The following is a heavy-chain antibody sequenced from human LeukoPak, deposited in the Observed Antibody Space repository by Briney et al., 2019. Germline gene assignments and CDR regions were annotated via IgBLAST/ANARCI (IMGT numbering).Heavy chain of an antibody. J-gene: IGHJ3*02. CDR3: ARDGPRFLEWLLHAFDT. V-gene: IGHV3-21*01. CDR1: GFTFSSYS. CDR2: ISSSSSYI. Sequence: PGGSLRLSYAASGFTFSSYSMNWVRQAPGKGLEWVSSISSSSSYIYYADSVKGRFTISRDNAKNSLYLQMNSLRAEDTAVYYCARDGPRFLEWLLHAFDTWGQGTMVTVSS. D-gene: IGHD3-3*01.